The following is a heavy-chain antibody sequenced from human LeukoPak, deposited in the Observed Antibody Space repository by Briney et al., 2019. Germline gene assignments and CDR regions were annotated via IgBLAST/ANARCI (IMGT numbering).Heavy chain of an antibody. Sequence: GRSLRLSCAASGFTFSNYGMHWVRQAPGKGLEWVAIIWYGGGNKYYADSVKGRFTISRDNSKNTLYLQMDSLRAEDTAVYYCARDAYPPTWSSSSAGPDYWGQGTLVTVSS. D-gene: IGHD6-13*01. CDR1: GFTFSNYG. J-gene: IGHJ4*02. CDR2: IWYGGGNK. V-gene: IGHV3-33*08. CDR3: ARDAYPPTWSSSSAGPDY.